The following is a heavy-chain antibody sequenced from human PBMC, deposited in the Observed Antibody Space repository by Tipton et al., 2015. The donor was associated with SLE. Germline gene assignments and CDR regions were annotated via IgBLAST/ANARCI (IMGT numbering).Heavy chain of an antibody. V-gene: IGHV4-34*01. CDR3: ARFYCGGDCYPLDD. CDR1: GGSFSGYY. CDR2: INHSGST. Sequence: LRLSCAVYGGSFSGYYWSWIRQPPGKGLEWIGEINHSGSTNYNPSLKSRVTISVDTSKKQFSLRLGFMTAADTAVYYCARFYCGGDCYPLDDWGQGILVIVSS. J-gene: IGHJ4*02. D-gene: IGHD2-21*01.